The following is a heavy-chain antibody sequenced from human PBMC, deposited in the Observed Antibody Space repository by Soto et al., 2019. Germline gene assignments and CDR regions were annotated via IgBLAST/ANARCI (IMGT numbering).Heavy chain of an antibody. J-gene: IGHJ4*02. CDR3: ARVGDDYSNYFYDY. D-gene: IGHD4-4*01. CDR1: GGTISSTSYY. Sequence: SETLSLTCTVSGGTISSTSYYWGWIRQHPGKALEWIGSIYYSGSTYYNPSLKSRVTISVDTSKNQFSLRLTSVTAADTAVYYCARVGDDYSNYFYDYWGQGTLVTVSS. V-gene: IGHV4-39*01. CDR2: IYYSGST.